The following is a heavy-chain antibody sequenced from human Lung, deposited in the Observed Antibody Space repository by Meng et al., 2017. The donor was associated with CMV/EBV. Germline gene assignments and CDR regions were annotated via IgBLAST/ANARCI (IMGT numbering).Heavy chain of an antibody. J-gene: IGHJ6*01. D-gene: IGHD6-13*01. CDR1: GYTFTSYY. V-gene: IGHV1-46*01. CDR2: INPSGGST. CDR3: ARDLAAAGTGSGWDYYYYGMDV. Sequence: ASVKVSCKASGYTFTSYYMHWVRQAPGQGLEWMGIINPSGGSTSYAQKFQGRVTMTRDTSTSTVYMELSSLRSEDTAVYYCARDLAAAGTGSGWDYYYYGMDVWXQGPXVTVDS.